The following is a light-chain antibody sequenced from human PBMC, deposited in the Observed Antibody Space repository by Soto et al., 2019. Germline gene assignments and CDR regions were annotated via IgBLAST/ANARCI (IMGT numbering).Light chain of an antibody. V-gene: IGKV3-20*01. CDR1: QTVISSY. Sequence: EIVLTQSPGTLSLSPGERATLSCRASQTVISSYLAWYQQKPGQAPRLLISGASSRATGVPDRFSGSGSGTDFTLTINRLEPEDFAVYFCQQYGSSPLTFGGGTRVEIK. J-gene: IGKJ4*01. CDR3: QQYGSSPLT. CDR2: GAS.